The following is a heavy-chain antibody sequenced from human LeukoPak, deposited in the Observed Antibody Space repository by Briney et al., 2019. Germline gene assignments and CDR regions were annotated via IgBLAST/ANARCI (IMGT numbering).Heavy chain of an antibody. D-gene: IGHD2-2*01. CDR1: GYSFTSYG. V-gene: IGHV1-18*01. Sequence: GASVKVSCKASGYSFTSYGISLVRQALGQGLEWMGWISAYNGNTNYAQKLQGRVTMTTDTSTSTAYMELRSLRSDDTAVYYCATTYCSSTSCYVHYGMDVWGQGTTVTVSS. CDR2: ISAYNGNT. J-gene: IGHJ6*02. CDR3: ATTYCSSTSCYVHYGMDV.